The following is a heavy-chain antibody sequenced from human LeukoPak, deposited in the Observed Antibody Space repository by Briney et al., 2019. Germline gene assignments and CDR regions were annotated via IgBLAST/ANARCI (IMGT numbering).Heavy chain of an antibody. CDR2: IYYSGST. J-gene: IGHJ4*02. D-gene: IGHD4-17*01. V-gene: IGHV4-31*03. CDR1: GGSISSGGYY. Sequence: PSETLSLTCTVSGGSISSGGYYWSWIRQHPGKGLEWIGYIYYSGSTYYNPSLKSRVTISVDTSKNQFSLKLSSVTAADTAVYYCARGDTVTTDYWGQGTLVTVSS. CDR3: ARGDTVTTDY.